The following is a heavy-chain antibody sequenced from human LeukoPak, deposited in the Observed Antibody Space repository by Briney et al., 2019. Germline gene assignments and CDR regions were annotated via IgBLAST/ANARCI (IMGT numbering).Heavy chain of an antibody. CDR3: ARVSWVRFLEWLSRGNYYMDV. V-gene: IGHV3-7*01. Sequence: GGSLRLSCAASGFTFSSYWMSWVRQAPGKGLEWVANIKQDGSEKYYVDSVKGRFTISRDNAKNSLYLQMNSLRAEDTAVYYCARVSWVRFLEWLSRGNYYMDVWGKGTTVTISS. J-gene: IGHJ6*03. CDR2: IKQDGSEK. CDR1: GFTFSSYW. D-gene: IGHD3-3*01.